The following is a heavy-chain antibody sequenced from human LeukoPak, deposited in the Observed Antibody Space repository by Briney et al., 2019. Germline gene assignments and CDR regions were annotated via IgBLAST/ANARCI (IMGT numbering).Heavy chain of an antibody. Sequence: ASVKVSCKASGYNFTGYYMHWVRQAPGQGLEWMGWINPNSGGTNYAQKFQGRVTMTTDTSISTAYMELSRLRSDDTAVYYCARGGIGYSYGPFDYWGQGTLVTVFS. CDR1: GYNFTGYY. V-gene: IGHV1-2*02. J-gene: IGHJ4*02. D-gene: IGHD5-18*01. CDR3: ARGGIGYSYGPFDY. CDR2: INPNSGGT.